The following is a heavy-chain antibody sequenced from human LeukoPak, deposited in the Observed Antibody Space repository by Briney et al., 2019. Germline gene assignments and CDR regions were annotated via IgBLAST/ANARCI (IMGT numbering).Heavy chain of an antibody. D-gene: IGHD3-16*01. J-gene: IGHJ4*02. CDR1: GYTFTSYD. V-gene: IGHV1-8*01. CDR3: ARGYSHVWGGVYYFDY. CDR2: MNPNSGNT. Sequence: ASVKVSCKASGYTFTSYDTNWVRQATGQGLEWMGWMNPNSGNTGYAQKFQGRVTMTRNTSISTAYMELSSLRSEDTAVYYCARGYSHVWGGVYYFDYWGQGTLVTVSS.